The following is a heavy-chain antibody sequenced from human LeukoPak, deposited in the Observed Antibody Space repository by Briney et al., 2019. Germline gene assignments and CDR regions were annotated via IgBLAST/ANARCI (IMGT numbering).Heavy chain of an antibody. D-gene: IGHD3-22*01. Sequence: GGPLRLSCATSGFTFSDYYMSWIRQAPGKGLEWVSYITSSGSTIYYADSVKGRFTISRDNAKNSLYLQMNSLRAEDTAVYYCATSSGYYANYFDYWGQGTLVTVSS. CDR3: ATSSGYYANYFDY. V-gene: IGHV3-11*04. J-gene: IGHJ4*02. CDR2: ITSSGSTI. CDR1: GFTFSDYY.